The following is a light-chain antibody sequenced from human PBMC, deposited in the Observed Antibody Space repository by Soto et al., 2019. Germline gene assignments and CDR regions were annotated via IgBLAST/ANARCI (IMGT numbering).Light chain of an antibody. CDR1: SSDVGGYNY. V-gene: IGLV2-11*01. CDR3: CSYAGSYTPHVV. CDR2: DVS. Sequence: QSALTQPRSVSGSPGQSVTISCTGTSSDVGGYNYVSWYQQHPGKAPKLMIYDVSKRPSGVPDRFSGSKSGNTASLTISGLQAGDEADYYCCSYAGSYTPHVVFGGGTKLTVL. J-gene: IGLJ2*01.